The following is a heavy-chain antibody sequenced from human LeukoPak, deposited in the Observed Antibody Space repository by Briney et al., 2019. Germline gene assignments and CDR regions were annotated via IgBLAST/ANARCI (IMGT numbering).Heavy chain of an antibody. Sequence: GGSLRLSCAAFGFTFSTYAMSWVRQAPGKGLEWVSAISGSGGSTYYADSVKGRFTISRDNSKNTLYLQMNSLRAEDTAVYYCTKVHPRTYYYDSSGYYYAFDYWGQGTLVTVSS. CDR2: ISGSGGST. J-gene: IGHJ4*02. D-gene: IGHD3-22*01. V-gene: IGHV3-23*01. CDR3: TKVHPRTYYYDSSGYYYAFDY. CDR1: GFTFSTYA.